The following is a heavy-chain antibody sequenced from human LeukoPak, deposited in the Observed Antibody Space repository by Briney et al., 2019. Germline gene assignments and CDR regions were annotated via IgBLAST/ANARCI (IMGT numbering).Heavy chain of an antibody. CDR3: AREDGSGWRLPEN. CDR2: ISYDGSNK. D-gene: IGHD6-19*01. J-gene: IGHJ4*02. Sequence: GGSLRLSCAASGFTFRSYGMHWVRQAPGKGLEWVAVISYDGSNKYYIDSVKGRFTISRDNSKNTLYLQMNSLRAEDTAVYYCAREDGSGWRLPENWGQGTLVTVSS. CDR1: GFTFRSYG. V-gene: IGHV3-30*03.